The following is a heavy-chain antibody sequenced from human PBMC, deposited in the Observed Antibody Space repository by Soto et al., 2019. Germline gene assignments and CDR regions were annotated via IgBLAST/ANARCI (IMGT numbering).Heavy chain of an antibody. V-gene: IGHV1-69*01. CDR2: IIPICGTA. CDR1: CGSFSSYA. J-gene: IGHJ4*02. Sequence: GASFMLFCRGSCGSFSSYAISWLRPARGNGLEWMGGIIPICGTANYAQKFQGRVTITADESTSTAYMELSSLRSEDTAVYYCARESPLDFSSTSCSVFDYWGQGTLVTVSS. CDR3: ARESPLDFSSTSCSVFDY. D-gene: IGHD2-2*01.